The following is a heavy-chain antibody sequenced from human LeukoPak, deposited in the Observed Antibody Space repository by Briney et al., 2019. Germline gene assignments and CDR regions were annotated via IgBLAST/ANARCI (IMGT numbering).Heavy chain of an antibody. Sequence: SETLSLTCTVSGGSISSYYWSWIRQPPGKGLEWIGYIYYSGSTNYNPSLKSRVTISVDTSKNQFSLKLSSVTAADTAVYYCGRAGYYYDSSGYYSFDYWGQGTLVTVSS. J-gene: IGHJ4*02. V-gene: IGHV4-59*01. CDR2: IYYSGST. CDR3: GRAGYYYDSSGYYSFDY. D-gene: IGHD3-22*01. CDR1: GGSISSYY.